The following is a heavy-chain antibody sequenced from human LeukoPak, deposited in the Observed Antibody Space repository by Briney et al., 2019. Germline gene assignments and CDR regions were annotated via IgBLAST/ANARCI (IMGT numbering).Heavy chain of an antibody. CDR2: IKQDGSEK. J-gene: IGHJ4*02. CDR3: TRDRGYNSFDY. D-gene: IGHD3-10*01. Sequence: PGGSLRLSCAASGVTFSNLWMPWVRQAPGKGLEWVANIKQDGSEKNYVDSMKGRFTISRDNAKNSLYLQMNSLRAEDTAVYYCTRDRGYNSFDYWGQGTLVTVSS. V-gene: IGHV3-7*01. CDR1: GVTFSNLW.